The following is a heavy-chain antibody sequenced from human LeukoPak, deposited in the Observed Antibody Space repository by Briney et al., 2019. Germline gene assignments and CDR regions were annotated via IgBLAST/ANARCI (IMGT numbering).Heavy chain of an antibody. CDR3: ARDQLLLLYYFDY. J-gene: IGHJ4*02. D-gene: IGHD3-22*01. CDR2: IRSTANGYAT. CDR1: GFTFSGSA. V-gene: IGHV3-73*01. Sequence: PGGSLRLSCAASGFTFSGSALHWVRQASGKGLEWVGRIRSTANGYATAYAASVKGRFTISRDDSKNTAYLQMDSLKTEDTAVYYCARDQLLLLYYFDYWGQGTLVTVSS.